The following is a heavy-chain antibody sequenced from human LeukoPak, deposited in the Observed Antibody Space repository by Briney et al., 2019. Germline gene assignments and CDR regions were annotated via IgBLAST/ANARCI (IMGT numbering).Heavy chain of an antibody. Sequence: SETLSLTCAVYGGSFNDYYWTWIRQAPGKGLEWIGEINPSGSTNYNPSLKSRVTISVDTSKNQFSLKLSSVTAADTAVFYCARGQGRDGYNGILEYWGQGALVTASS. CDR1: GGSFNDYY. CDR2: INPSGST. J-gene: IGHJ4*02. V-gene: IGHV4-34*01. D-gene: IGHD5-24*01. CDR3: ARGQGRDGYNGILEY.